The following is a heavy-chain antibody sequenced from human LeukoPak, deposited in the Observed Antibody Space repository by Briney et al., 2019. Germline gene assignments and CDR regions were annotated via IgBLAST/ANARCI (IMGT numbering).Heavy chain of an antibody. CDR2: ISYDGSNK. Sequence: GGSLRLSCAASGFTFSSYAMSWVRQAPGKGLEWVAVISYDGSNKYYADSVKGRFTISRDNSKNTLYLQMNSLKAEDTAVYYCARVRFGELGVPDFDYWGQGTLVTVSS. CDR3: ARVRFGELGVPDFDY. J-gene: IGHJ4*02. D-gene: IGHD3-10*01. CDR1: GFTFSSYA. V-gene: IGHV3-30-3*01.